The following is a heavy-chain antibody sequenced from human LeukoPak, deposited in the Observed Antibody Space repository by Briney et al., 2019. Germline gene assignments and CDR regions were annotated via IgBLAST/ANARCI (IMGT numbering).Heavy chain of an antibody. J-gene: IGHJ6*02. CDR2: IIPILGIA. CDR3: ASLGGTQFYGYGMDV. V-gene: IGHV1-69*04. Sequence: SVKVSCKASGGTFSSYAISWVRQAPGQGLEWMGRIIPILGIANYAQKFQGRVTITADKSTSTAYMELGSLRSEDTAVYYCASLGGTQFYGYGMDVWGQGTTVTVSS. D-gene: IGHD3-16*01. CDR1: GGTFSSYA.